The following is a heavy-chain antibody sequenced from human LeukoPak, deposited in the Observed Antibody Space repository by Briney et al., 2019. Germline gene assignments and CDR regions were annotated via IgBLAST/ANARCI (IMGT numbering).Heavy chain of an antibody. CDR2: SSPNSGDT. CDR3: ARDGSARSGNNNFYY. J-gene: IGHJ4*02. V-gene: IGHV1-2*02. Sequence: ASVKVSCKTSGYGFTGYDMHWVRQAPGQGLEWMGWSSPNSGDTNYAREFQGRVTMTRDTSISTAYMERSGLTSDDTAVYYCARDGSARSGNNNFYYWGQGTLVTVSS. D-gene: IGHD4-23*01. CDR1: GYGFTGYD.